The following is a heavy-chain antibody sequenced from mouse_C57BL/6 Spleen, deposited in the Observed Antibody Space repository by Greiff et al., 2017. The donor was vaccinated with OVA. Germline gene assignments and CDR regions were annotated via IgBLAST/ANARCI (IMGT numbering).Heavy chain of an antibody. CDR3: ARYGYDGYYFDY. D-gene: IGHD2-2*01. CDR1: GFTFSDYY. Sequence: EVMLVESEGGLVQPGSSMKLSCTASGFTFSDYYMAWVRQVPEKGLEWVANINYDGSSTYYLDSLKSRFIISRDNAKNILYLQMSSLKSEDTATYYCARYGYDGYYFDYWGQGTTLTVSS. J-gene: IGHJ2*01. CDR2: INYDGSST. V-gene: IGHV5-16*01.